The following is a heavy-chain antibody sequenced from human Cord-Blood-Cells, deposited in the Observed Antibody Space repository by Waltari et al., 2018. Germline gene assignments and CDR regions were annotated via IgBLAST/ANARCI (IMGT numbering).Heavy chain of an antibody. V-gene: IGHV3-23*01. Sequence: EVQLLESGGGLVQPGGSLRLSCAASGFTFSSYAMSWVRPAPGKGLEWVSAISGSGGSTYYADSVKGRFTISRDNSKNTLYLQMNSLRAEDTAVYYCAKGIGIQLWFGGGYFDYWGQGTLVTVSS. CDR2: ISGSGGST. D-gene: IGHD5-18*01. CDR1: GFTFSSYA. CDR3: AKGIGIQLWFGGGYFDY. J-gene: IGHJ4*02.